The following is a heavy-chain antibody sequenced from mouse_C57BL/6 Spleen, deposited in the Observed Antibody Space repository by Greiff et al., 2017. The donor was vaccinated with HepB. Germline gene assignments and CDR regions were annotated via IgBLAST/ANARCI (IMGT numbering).Heavy chain of an antibody. CDR1: GYTFTSYT. CDR2: INPSSGYT. D-gene: IGHD2-4*01. J-gene: IGHJ2*01. CDR3: ARSVYDYDTSFDY. Sequence: QVQLKQSGAELARPGASVKMSCKASGYTFTSYTMHWVKQRPGQGLEWIGYINPSSGYTKYNQKFKDKATLTADKSSSTAYMQLSSLTSEDSAVYDCARSVYDYDTSFDYWGQGTTLTVSS. V-gene: IGHV1-4*01.